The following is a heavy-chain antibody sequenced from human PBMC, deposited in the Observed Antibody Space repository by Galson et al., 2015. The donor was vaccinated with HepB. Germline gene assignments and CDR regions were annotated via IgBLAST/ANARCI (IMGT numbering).Heavy chain of an antibody. D-gene: IGHD6-13*01. CDR3: AKDKRSYSSSWYVWYFDL. V-gene: IGHV3-7*01. CDR1: GITLSNYW. CDR2: IKQDGSEK. Sequence: SLRLSCAASGITLSNYWMTWVRQGPGKGLEWVANIKQDGSEKYYADSVKGRFTISRDNSKNTLYLQMNSLRAEDTAVYYCAKDKRSYSSSWYVWYFDLWGRGTLVTVSS. J-gene: IGHJ2*01.